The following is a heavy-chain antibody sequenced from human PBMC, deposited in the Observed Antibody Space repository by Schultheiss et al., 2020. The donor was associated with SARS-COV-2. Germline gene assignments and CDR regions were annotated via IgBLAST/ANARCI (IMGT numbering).Heavy chain of an antibody. Sequence: GGSLRLSCAASGFTFGDYYMTWIRQVPGKGLEWVAYISPTTSHTDYADSVRGRFTISRDNAKNSLYLHMNSLRAEDAALYYCARDRGSFTYHFEYWGQGTLVTVSS. V-gene: IGHV3-11*06. CDR3: ARDRGSFTYHFEY. J-gene: IGHJ4*02. CDR2: ISPTTSHT. D-gene: IGHD1-26*01. CDR1: GFTFGDYY.